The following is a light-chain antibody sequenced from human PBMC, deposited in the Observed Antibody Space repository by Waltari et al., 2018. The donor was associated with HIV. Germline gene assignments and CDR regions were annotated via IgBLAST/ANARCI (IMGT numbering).Light chain of an antibody. J-gene: IGLJ2*01. Sequence: QSVLTQPPSVSAAPGQKITISCSGSSSTLGNNYVYWYQQLPGTAPKLLIYDNHKRPSGIPVRFSGSKSGTSATLGITGLQTGDEADYYCGTWDSSLSAGVFGGGTKVTVL. V-gene: IGLV1-51*01. CDR3: GTWDSSLSAGV. CDR2: DNH. CDR1: SSTLGNNY.